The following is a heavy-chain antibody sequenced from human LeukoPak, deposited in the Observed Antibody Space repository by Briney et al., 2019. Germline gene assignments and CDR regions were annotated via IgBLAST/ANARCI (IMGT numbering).Heavy chain of an antibody. J-gene: IGHJ3*02. CDR2: ISSSSSTI. CDR1: GFTFSSYA. V-gene: IGHV3-48*04. Sequence: GRSLRLSCAASGFTFSSYAMHWVRQAPGKGLEWVSYISSSSSTIYYADSVKGRFTISRDNAKNSLYLQMNSLRAEDTAVYYCARDGSSWYEKAFDIWGQGTMVTVSS. CDR3: ARDGSSWYEKAFDI. D-gene: IGHD6-13*01.